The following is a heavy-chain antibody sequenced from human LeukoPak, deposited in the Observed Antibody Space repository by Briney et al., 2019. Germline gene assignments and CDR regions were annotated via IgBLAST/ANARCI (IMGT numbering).Heavy chain of an antibody. Sequence: PGGSLRLSCAASGFTFSSYAIHWVRQAPGKGLEWVAVISYDGSNIYYADSVKGRFTISRDNSKNTLYLQMNNLRTEDTAVYYCARDLYSGYYGSGSPFYGMDVWGQGTTVTVSS. CDR3: ARDLYSGYYGSGSPFYGMDV. CDR2: ISYDGSNI. CDR1: GFTFSSYA. D-gene: IGHD3-10*01. V-gene: IGHV3-30-3*01. J-gene: IGHJ6*02.